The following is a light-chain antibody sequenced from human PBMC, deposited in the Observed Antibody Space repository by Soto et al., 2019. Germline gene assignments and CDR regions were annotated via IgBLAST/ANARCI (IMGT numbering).Light chain of an antibody. CDR3: SSYTSSSTLGL. J-gene: IGLJ2*01. Sequence: QSALTQPASVSGSPGQSITISCTGTSSDVGGYNYVSWYQQHPGKAPKLMIYEVSNRPSGVSNRFSGSKSGNTASLTISGLQAEDEADYHCSSYTSSSTLGLFGGGTKLTVL. V-gene: IGLV2-14*01. CDR2: EVS. CDR1: SSDVGGYNY.